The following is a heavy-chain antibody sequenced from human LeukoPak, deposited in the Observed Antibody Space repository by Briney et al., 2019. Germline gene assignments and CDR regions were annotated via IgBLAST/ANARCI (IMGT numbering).Heavy chain of an antibody. V-gene: IGHV1-69*05. CDR2: IIPIFGTA. CDR3: ASAYYYDSSGYYYGY. J-gene: IGHJ4*02. D-gene: IGHD3-22*01. Sequence: GSSAKVSCKASGGTFSSYAISWVRQAPGQGLEWMGRIIPIFGTANYAQKFQGRVTITTDESTSTAYMELSSLRSEDTAVYYCASAYYYDSSGYYYGYWGQGTLVTVSS. CDR1: GGTFSSYA.